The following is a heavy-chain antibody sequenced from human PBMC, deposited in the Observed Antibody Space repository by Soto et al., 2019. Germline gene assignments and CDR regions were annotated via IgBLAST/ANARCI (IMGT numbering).Heavy chain of an antibody. CDR3: ARALVVVPAAIGGGNGMDV. V-gene: IGHV1-69*13. CDR1: GGTFSSYA. CDR2: IIPIFGTA. Sequence: GASVKVSCKASGGTFSSYAISWVRQAPGQGLEWMGGIIPIFGTANYAQKFQGRVTITADESTSTAYMELSSLRSEDTAVYYCARALVVVPAAIGGGNGMDVWGQGTTVTVSS. D-gene: IGHD2-2*02. J-gene: IGHJ6*02.